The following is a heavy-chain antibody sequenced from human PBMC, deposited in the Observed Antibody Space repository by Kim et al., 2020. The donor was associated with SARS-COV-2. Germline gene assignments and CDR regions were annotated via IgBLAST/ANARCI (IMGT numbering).Heavy chain of an antibody. CDR1: GGYISSYY. CDR2: IYYSGST. V-gene: IGHV4-59*01. J-gene: IGHJ3*02. CDR3: ARDSSPMVRGVHRSRHAFDI. Sequence: SETLSLTCTVSGGYISSYYWSWIRQPPGKGLEWIGYIYYSGSTNYNPSLKSRVTISVDTSKNQFSLKLSSVTAADTAVYYCARDSSPMVRGVHRSRHAFDIWGQGTMVTVSS. D-gene: IGHD3-10*01.